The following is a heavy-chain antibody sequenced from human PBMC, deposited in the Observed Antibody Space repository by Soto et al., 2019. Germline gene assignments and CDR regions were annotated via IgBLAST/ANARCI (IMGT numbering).Heavy chain of an antibody. Sequence: QVQLVQSGAEVKKPGASVKVSCKASGYTFTSYAMHWVRQAPGQRLEWMGWINAGNGNTKYSQKFQGRVTITRDTTASTAYMELRSLRSEDTAVYYCAAHAGYSRSSPSRRAWDYYCYYNMDVWGKGTTVTVSS. J-gene: IGHJ6*03. D-gene: IGHD5-12*01. CDR2: INAGNGNT. V-gene: IGHV1-3*01. CDR3: AAHAGYSRSSPSRRAWDYYCYYNMDV. CDR1: GYTFTSYA.